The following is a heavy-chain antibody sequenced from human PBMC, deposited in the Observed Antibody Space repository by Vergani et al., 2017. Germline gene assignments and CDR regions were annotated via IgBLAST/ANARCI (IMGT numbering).Heavy chain of an antibody. Sequence: QVQLVPSGAEVKKPGASVKVSCKAFGHTFTGYYMHWVRQAPGQGLEWMGWINPNSGGTNYAQKFQGRVTMTRDTSISTAYMELSRLRSDDTAVYYCASSNWNHVRPIYAFDIWGQGTMVTVSS. D-gene: IGHD1-14*01. CDR2: INPNSGGT. V-gene: IGHV1-2*02. J-gene: IGHJ3*02. CDR1: GHTFTGYY. CDR3: ASSNWNHVRPIYAFDI.